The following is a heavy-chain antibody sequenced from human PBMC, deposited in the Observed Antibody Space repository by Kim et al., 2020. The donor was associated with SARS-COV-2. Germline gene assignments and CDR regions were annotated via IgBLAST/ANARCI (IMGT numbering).Heavy chain of an antibody. D-gene: IGHD6-19*01. Sequence: GGSLRLSCAASGFTFSSYGMHWVRQAPGKGLEWVAVIWYDGSNKYYADSVKGRFTISRDNSKNTLYLQMNSLRAEDTAVYYCAVSGYSSGWYSDYWGQGTLVTVSS. J-gene: IGHJ4*02. V-gene: IGHV3-33*01. CDR3: AVSGYSSGWYSDY. CDR1: GFTFSSYG. CDR2: IWYDGSNK.